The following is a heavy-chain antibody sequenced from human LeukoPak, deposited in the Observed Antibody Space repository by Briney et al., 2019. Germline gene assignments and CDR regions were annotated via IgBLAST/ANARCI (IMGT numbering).Heavy chain of an antibody. J-gene: IGHJ4*02. CDR3: ARVPLSHNCSGGSCYTYYFDY. V-gene: IGHV4-31*03. D-gene: IGHD2-15*01. Sequence: SETLSLTCTVSGGSISSGGYYWSWIRQHPGKGLEWIGYIYYSGSTYYNPSLKSRVTISVDTSKNQFSLKLSSVTAADTAVYYCARVPLSHNCSGGSCYTYYFDYWGQGTLVTVSS. CDR2: IYYSGST. CDR1: GGSISSGGYY.